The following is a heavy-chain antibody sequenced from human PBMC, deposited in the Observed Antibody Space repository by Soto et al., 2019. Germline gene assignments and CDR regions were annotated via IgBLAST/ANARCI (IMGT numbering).Heavy chain of an antibody. Sequence: SETLSLTCTVSGGSISGGGYYWSWIRQHPGKGLEWIGYIYYSGSTYYNPSLKSRVTISVDTSKNQFSLKLSSVTAADTAVYYCARAFLNWNWRYNWFDPWGQGTLVTVSS. CDR2: IYYSGST. J-gene: IGHJ5*02. CDR1: GGSISGGGYY. D-gene: IGHD1-1*01. V-gene: IGHV4-31*03. CDR3: ARAFLNWNWRYNWFDP.